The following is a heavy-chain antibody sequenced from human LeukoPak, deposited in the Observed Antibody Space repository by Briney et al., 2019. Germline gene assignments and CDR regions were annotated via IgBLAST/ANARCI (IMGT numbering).Heavy chain of an antibody. CDR1: GFPFSSYW. J-gene: IGHJ4*02. D-gene: IGHD5-24*01. CDR3: TRVGYIDEGIDY. V-gene: IGHV3-7*04. CDR2: IKQDGSKK. Sequence: GSLRLSCVASGFPFSSYWMTWVRQAPGKGLEWVANIKQDGSKKSFVDSVKGRFTISRDNAKNSLYLQMNSLRAEDTAIYYCTRVGYIDEGIDYWGQGTLVTVSS.